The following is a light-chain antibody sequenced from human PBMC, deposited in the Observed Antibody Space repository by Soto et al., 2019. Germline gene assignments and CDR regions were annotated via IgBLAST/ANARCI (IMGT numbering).Light chain of an antibody. J-gene: IGLJ3*02. CDR1: SSDVGGSNY. CDR3: SSYAGSNNLV. CDR2: GVS. Sequence: QSVLTQPASVSGSPGQSITISCTGTSSDVGGSNYVSWHQQLPGKAPKLMIYGVSDRPSGVSNRFSGSKSGNTASLTISGLQAEDEADYYCSSYAGSNNLVFGGGTKVTVL. V-gene: IGLV2-14*01.